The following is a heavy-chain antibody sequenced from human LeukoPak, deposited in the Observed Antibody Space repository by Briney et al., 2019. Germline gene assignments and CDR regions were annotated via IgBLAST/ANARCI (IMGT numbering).Heavy chain of an antibody. V-gene: IGHV3-7*01. CDR2: IKQDGSEK. CDR1: GFTFSSYW. J-gene: IGHJ3*02. Sequence: GGSLRLSCAASGFTFSSYWMSWVRQAPGKGLEWVANIKQDGSEKYYVDSVKGRFTISRDNAKNSLYLQMNSLRAEDTAVYYCARLGITGPHDAFDIWGQGTMVTVSS. D-gene: IGHD1-20*01. CDR3: ARLGITGPHDAFDI.